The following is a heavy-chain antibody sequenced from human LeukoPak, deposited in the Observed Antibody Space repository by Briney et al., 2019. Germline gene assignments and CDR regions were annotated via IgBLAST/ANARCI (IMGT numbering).Heavy chain of an antibody. CDR2: IYDSGSA. V-gene: IGHV4-59*11. CDR3: ARVLQNYYHLDV. Sequence: SETLSLTCTVSGVSINSHYWSWIRQPPGKGLEWIGFIYDSGSANYKSSLERRVNMKLETSKKQFSLKLNSVTAADTAVYYCARVLQNYYHLDVWGKGTTVTVSS. J-gene: IGHJ6*03. D-gene: IGHD3-3*01. CDR1: GVSINSHY.